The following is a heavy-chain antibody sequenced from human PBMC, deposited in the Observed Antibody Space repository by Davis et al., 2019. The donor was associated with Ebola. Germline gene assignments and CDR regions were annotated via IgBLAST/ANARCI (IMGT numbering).Heavy chain of an antibody. CDR1: GFTFSAYW. V-gene: IGHV3-48*02. CDR2: ISSSSSTI. Sequence: GESLKISCAASGFTFSAYWMSWVRQAPGKGLEWVSYISSSSSTIYYADSVKGRFTISRDNAKNSLYLQMNSLRDEDTAMYYCARADYGSGSSYGMDVWGKGTTVTVSS. CDR3: ARADYGSGSSYGMDV. D-gene: IGHD3-10*01. J-gene: IGHJ6*04.